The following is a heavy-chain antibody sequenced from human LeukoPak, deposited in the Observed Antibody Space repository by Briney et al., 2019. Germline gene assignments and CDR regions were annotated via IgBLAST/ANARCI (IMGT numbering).Heavy chain of an antibody. CDR1: GGSFSGYY. J-gene: IGHJ6*02. V-gene: IGHV4-34*01. Sequence: SETLSLTCAVYGGSFSGYYWSWIRQPPGKGLEWIGEINHSGSTNYNPSLKSRVTISVDTSKNQFSLKLSSVTAADTAVYYCARDQGEVSYSSSWRLYYYGMDVWGQGTTVTVSS. D-gene: IGHD6-13*01. CDR3: ARDQGEVSYSSSWRLYYYGMDV. CDR2: INHSGST.